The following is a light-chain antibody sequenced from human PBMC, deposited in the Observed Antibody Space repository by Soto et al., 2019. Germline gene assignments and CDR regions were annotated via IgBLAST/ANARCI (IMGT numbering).Light chain of an antibody. J-gene: IGLJ2*01. V-gene: IGLV1-44*01. Sequence: QSVLTQPPSASGTPGQRVTISCSGSSSNIGSNAVHWCQQLPGAAPKVLIYSNDQRPSGVPDRFSGSKSGTSASLAISGLQSEDEAAYYCAAWDDSLNGVIFGGGTQLTVL. CDR1: SSNIGSNA. CDR2: SND. CDR3: AAWDDSLNGVI.